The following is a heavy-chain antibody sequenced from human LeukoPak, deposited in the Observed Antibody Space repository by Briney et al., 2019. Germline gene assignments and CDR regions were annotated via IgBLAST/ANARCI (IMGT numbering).Heavy chain of an antibody. CDR1: GYTFTGYY. V-gene: IGHV1-2*02. Sequence: ASVKVSCKASGYTFTGYYMHWVRQAPGQGLEWMGWINPNSGGTNYAQKFQGRVTMTRDTSISTAHMELSRLRSDDTAVYYCASSYPMVPASYYYYGMDVWGQGTTVTVSS. CDR2: INPNSGGT. CDR3: ASSYPMVPASYYYYGMDV. D-gene: IGHD2-2*01. J-gene: IGHJ6*02.